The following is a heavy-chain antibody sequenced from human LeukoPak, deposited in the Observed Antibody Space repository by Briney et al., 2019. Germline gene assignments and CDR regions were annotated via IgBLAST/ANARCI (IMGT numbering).Heavy chain of an antibody. CDR3: ARGFYCSGGSCYSYFDYYYYYGMDA. CDR1: GFTFSSYA. Sequence: GGSLRLSCAASGFTFSSYAMHWVRQAPGKGLEWMAVISYDGSNKYYADSVKGRFTISRDNSKNTLYLQMNSLRAEDTAVYYCARGFYCSGGSCYSYFDYYYYYGMDAWGKGTTVTVSS. D-gene: IGHD2-15*01. J-gene: IGHJ6*04. CDR2: ISYDGSNK. V-gene: IGHV3-30*04.